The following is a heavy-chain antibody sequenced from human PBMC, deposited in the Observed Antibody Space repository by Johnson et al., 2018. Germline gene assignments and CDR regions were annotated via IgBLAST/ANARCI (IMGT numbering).Heavy chain of an antibody. CDR2: VSGSGGST. J-gene: IGHJ6*02. Sequence: VQLVQSGGGLVQPGGSLRLSCAASGFTFSSSAMSWVRQAPGKGLEWVSGVSGSGGSTYYADSVKGRFTISRDNSKNTLYLQMNSLRADDTAVYYCAKGHGYYYGMDVWGQGTTVTVSS. CDR3: AKGHGYYYGMDV. V-gene: IGHV3-23*04. CDR1: GFTFSSSA.